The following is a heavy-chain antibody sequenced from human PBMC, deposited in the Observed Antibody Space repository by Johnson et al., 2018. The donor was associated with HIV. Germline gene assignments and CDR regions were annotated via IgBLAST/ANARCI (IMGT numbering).Heavy chain of an antibody. CDR2: ISYDGSNK. D-gene: IGHD3-22*01. J-gene: IGHJ3*02. CDR1: GFTFSSYA. CDR3: ARDNFGGMIVVRGGAFDI. V-gene: IGHV3-30-3*01. Sequence: QVQLVESGGGVVQPGRSLRLSCAASGFTFSSYAMQWVRQAPGKGLEWVAVISYDGSNKYYADSVKGRFTISRDNSKNTLYLQMNSLRAEDTAVYYCARDNFGGMIVVRGGAFDIWGQGTMVTVSS.